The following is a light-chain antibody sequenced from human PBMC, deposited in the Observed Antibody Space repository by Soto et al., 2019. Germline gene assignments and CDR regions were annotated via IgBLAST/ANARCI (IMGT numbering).Light chain of an antibody. CDR1: QSVSSS. V-gene: IGKV3-15*01. J-gene: IGKJ1*01. CDR2: AAS. Sequence: IRMTQAQGTRFVFPGDRTTISCRASQSVSSSLAWYQQKPGQAPRLLIYAASTRATGIPTRFSGSGSGTEFTLAITSLQSEDFAVYYCQQSNNWWTFGQGTKVDIK. CDR3: QQSNNWWT.